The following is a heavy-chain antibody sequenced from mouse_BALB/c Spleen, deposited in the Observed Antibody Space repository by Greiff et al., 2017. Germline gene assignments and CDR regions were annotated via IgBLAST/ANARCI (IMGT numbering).Heavy chain of an antibody. V-gene: IGHV5-15*02. CDR3: ARVSTRYYYAMDY. CDR1: GFTFSDYG. Sequence: EVQRVESGGGLVQPGGSRKLSCAASGFTFSDYGMAWVRQAPGKGPEWVAFISNLAYSIYYADTVTGRFTISRENAKNTLYLEMSSLRSEDTAMYYCARVSTRYYYAMDYWGQGTSVTVSS. D-gene: IGHD2-1*01. J-gene: IGHJ4*01. CDR2: ISNLAYSI.